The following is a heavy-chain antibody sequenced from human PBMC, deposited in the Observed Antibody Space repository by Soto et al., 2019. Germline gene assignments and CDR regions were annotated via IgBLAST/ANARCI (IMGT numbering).Heavy chain of an antibody. V-gene: IGHV3-30*18. CDR2: ISYDGSNK. CDR1: GFTFSSYG. Sequence: GGSLRLSCAASGFTFSSYGMHWVRQAPGKGLEWVAVISYDGSNKYYADSVKGRFTISRDNSKNTLYLQMNSLRAEDTAVYYCAKDQDVVVTASPHYWGQGT. CDR3: AKDQDVVVTASPHY. D-gene: IGHD2-21*02. J-gene: IGHJ4*02.